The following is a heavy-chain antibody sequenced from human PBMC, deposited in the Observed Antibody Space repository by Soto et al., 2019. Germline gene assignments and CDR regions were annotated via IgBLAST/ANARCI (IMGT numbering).Heavy chain of an antibody. CDR1: GGTFSSYA. V-gene: IGHV1-69*06. CDR2: IIPIFGTA. J-gene: IGHJ4*02. D-gene: IGHD6-19*01. CDR3: ARLTAFAAYSSGWYFDY. Sequence: QVQLVQSGAEVKKPGSSVKVSCKASGGTFSSYAISWVRQAPGQGLEWMGGIIPIFGTANYAQKFQGRVTITADKSTSTSYMELSSLRSEDTAVYYCARLTAFAAYSSGWYFDYWGQGTLVTVSS.